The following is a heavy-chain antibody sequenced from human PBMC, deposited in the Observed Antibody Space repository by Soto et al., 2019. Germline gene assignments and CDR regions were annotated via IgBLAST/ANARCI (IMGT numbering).Heavy chain of an antibody. CDR2: ISYDGSNN. D-gene: IGHD3-22*01. Sequence: QVQLVESGGGVVQPGRSLRLSCAASGFTFSTYGMHWVRQAPGKGLEWVAHISYDGSNNHYGDSVKGRLTISSDNSQHTLYLQMSSLRDEDTAVYYCAKDTYDYDSTGYYVFDEWSQGTLVTVSS. CDR1: GFTFSTYG. V-gene: IGHV3-30*18. CDR3: AKDTYDYDSTGYYVFDE. J-gene: IGHJ4*02.